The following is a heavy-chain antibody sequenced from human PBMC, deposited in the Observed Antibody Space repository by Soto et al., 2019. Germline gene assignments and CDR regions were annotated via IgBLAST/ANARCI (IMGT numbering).Heavy chain of an antibody. J-gene: IGHJ4*02. V-gene: IGHV3-21*01. Sequence: GGSLRLSCTVSGFTFSSYSMNWVRQAAGKGLEWVSSISRSSTYIYYTDSVKGRFTISRDNAKNSLYLQMNRLRAEDTAVYYCAREVVATATIDYWGQGALVTVSS. CDR1: GFTFSSYS. CDR3: AREVVATATIDY. CDR2: ISRSSTYI. D-gene: IGHD1-7*01.